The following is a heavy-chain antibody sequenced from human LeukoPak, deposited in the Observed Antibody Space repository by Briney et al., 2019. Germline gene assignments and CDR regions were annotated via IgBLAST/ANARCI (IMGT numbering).Heavy chain of an antibody. J-gene: IGHJ5*02. CDR1: GYTFTSYA. Sequence: VASVKVSCKASGYTFTSYAMHWVRQAPGQRLEWMGWINAGNGNTKYSQKFQGRVTITRDTSASTAYMELSSLRSEDTAVYYCARRNEAAAGTRHNWFDPWGQGTLVTVSS. D-gene: IGHD6-13*01. V-gene: IGHV1-3*01. CDR2: INAGNGNT. CDR3: ARRNEAAAGTRHNWFDP.